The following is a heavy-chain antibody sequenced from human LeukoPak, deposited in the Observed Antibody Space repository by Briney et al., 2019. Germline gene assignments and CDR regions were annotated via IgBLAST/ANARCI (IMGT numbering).Heavy chain of an antibody. CDR2: IRSKASGTTT. CDR3: TRTLLPGMAVASVAY. CDR1: GLIVGDPA. Sequence: GRCLSPSRTPSGLIVGDPAARCVRHPAGDGREWVGSIRSKASGTTTEYAASVKDRFTISRDDSKSIAYLQMNSPKTEDTAVFYCTRTLLPGMAVASVAYWGQGTLVTVSS. V-gene: IGHV3-49*04. J-gene: IGHJ4*02. D-gene: IGHD6-19*01.